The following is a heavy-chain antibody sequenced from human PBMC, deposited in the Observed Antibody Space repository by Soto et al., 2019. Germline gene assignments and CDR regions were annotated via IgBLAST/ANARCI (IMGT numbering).Heavy chain of an antibody. Sequence: QVQLVQSGAEAKKPGASVKVSCKASGYMFTNYYLHWVRQATGQGLEWMGMINPSGGSTSYAQNFRDRVTLTRDTSTTTIYLEMNSLRFADTAVYYCAREGARYNSSVTTYFDSWGQGTLVTVYS. CDR2: INPSGGST. D-gene: IGHD6-25*01. CDR3: AREGARYNSSVTTYFDS. CDR1: GYMFTNYY. V-gene: IGHV1-46*01. J-gene: IGHJ4*02.